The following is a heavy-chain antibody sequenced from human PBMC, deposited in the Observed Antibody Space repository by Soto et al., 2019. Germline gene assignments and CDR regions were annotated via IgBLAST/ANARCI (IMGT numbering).Heavy chain of an antibody. CDR1: GGTFSSYT. Sequence: ASVKVSCKASGGTFSSYTISWVRQAPGQGLEWMGRIIPILGIANYAQKFQGRVTITADKSTSTAYMELSSLRSEDTAVYYCARGNCSGGSCYRDPTEYFQHWGQGTLVNVSS. D-gene: IGHD2-15*01. CDR2: IIPILGIA. CDR3: ARGNCSGGSCYRDPTEYFQH. V-gene: IGHV1-69*02. J-gene: IGHJ1*01.